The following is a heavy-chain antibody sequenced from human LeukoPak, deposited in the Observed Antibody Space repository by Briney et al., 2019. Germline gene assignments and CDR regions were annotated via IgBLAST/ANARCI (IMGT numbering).Heavy chain of an antibody. CDR3: ARKLRQWLVRPFDY. J-gene: IGHJ4*02. V-gene: IGHV4-34*01. CDR2: INHSGST. CDR1: GGSFSGYY. Sequence: SETLSLTCAVYGGSFSGYYWSWIRQPPGKGLEWIGEINHSGSTNYNPSLKSRVTISVDTSKNQFSLKLSSVTAADTAVYYCARKLRQWLVRPFDYWGQGTLVSVSS. D-gene: IGHD6-19*01.